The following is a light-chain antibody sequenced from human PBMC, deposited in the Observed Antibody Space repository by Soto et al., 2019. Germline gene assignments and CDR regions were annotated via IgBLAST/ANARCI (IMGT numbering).Light chain of an antibody. CDR2: GAS. CDR1: QSVSSY. V-gene: IGKV3-20*01. CDR3: QQYGSSPIT. J-gene: IGKJ5*01. Sequence: EIVLTQSPATLSLSPGERATLSCRASQSVSSYLAWYQQKPGQAPRLLIYGASRRATGIPDRFSGSASGTDFTLTISRLEPEDFAVYYCQQYGSSPITFGQGTRLENK.